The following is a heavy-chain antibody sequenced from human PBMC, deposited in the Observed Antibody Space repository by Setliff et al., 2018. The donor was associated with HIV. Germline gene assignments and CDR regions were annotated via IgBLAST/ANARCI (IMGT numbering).Heavy chain of an antibody. CDR2: IHHSGST. CDR1: GGSFSAYY. CDR3: AREDSDGYVDI. J-gene: IGHJ4*02. Sequence: SETLSLTCAVYGGSFSAYYWSWIRQPPGKGLEWIGEIHHSGSTNSNPSLKSRVTISVDTSKKHFSLKLTSVTAADTAMYYCAREDSDGYVDIWGQGTLVTVSS. D-gene: IGHD2-21*02. V-gene: IGHV4-34*01.